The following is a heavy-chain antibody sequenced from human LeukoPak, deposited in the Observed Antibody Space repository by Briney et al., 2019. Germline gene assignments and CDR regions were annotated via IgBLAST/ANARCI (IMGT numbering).Heavy chain of an antibody. J-gene: IGHJ4*02. CDR2: IYYSGST. V-gene: IGHV4-30-4*08. D-gene: IGHD3-3*01. CDR1: GGSISSGDYY. Sequence: SETLSLTCTVSGGSISSGDYYWSWIRQPPGKGLEWIEYIYYSGSTYYNPSLKSRVTISVDTSKNQFSLKLGSVTAADTAVYYCARDRRSLYDFWSGYYMGGYFDYWGRGTLVTVSS. CDR3: ARDRRSLYDFWSGYYMGGYFDY.